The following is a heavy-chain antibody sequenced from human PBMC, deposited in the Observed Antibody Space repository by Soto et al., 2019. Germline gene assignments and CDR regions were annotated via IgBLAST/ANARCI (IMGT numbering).Heavy chain of an antibody. Sequence: ASVKVSCKASGFTFTSSAVQWVRQARGQRLEWIGWIVVGSGNTSYAQKFQGRVTMTRDMSTSTVYMELSSLRSEDTAVYYCARVPRGVPGPTGAFDIRGQGTMVTLSS. CDR1: GFTFTSSA. V-gene: IGHV1-58*01. CDR3: ARVPRGVPGPTGAFDI. J-gene: IGHJ3*02. CDR2: IVVGSGNT. D-gene: IGHD3-10*01.